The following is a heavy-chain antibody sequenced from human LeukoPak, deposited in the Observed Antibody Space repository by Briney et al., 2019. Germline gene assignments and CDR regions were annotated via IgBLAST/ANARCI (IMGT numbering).Heavy chain of an antibody. J-gene: IGHJ5*02. V-gene: IGHV3-30-3*01. Sequence: PGRSLRLSCAASGFSFSSYAMHWVRQAPGKGLEWVAVISYDGSNKYYADSVKGRFTISRDNSKNTLYLQMNSLKTEDTAVYYCHNWFDPWGQGTLVTVSS. CDR3: HNWFDP. CDR1: GFSFSSYA. CDR2: ISYDGSNK.